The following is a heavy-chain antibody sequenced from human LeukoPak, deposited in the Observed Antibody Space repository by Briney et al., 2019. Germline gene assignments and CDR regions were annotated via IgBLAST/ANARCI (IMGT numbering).Heavy chain of an antibody. J-gene: IGHJ4*02. CDR1: GFTFSSYA. CDR3: AARSLYGGSVDY. Sequence: TGGSLRLSCAASGFTFSSYAMSWVRQAPGKGQEGVSSISGSGGSTYYAGSVKGRFTISRDNSKNTLYLQMNSLRAEDTAVYYCAARSLYGGSVDYWGQGTLVTVSS. V-gene: IGHV3-23*01. CDR2: ISGSGGST. D-gene: IGHD4-23*01.